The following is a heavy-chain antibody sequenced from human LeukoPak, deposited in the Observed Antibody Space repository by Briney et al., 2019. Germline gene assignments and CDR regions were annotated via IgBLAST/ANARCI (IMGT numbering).Heavy chain of an antibody. V-gene: IGHV3-30*02. Sequence: PGGSLRLSCAASGFTFSSYGMHWVRQAPGKGLEWVAFIRYDGSNKYYADSVKGRFTISRDNSKNTLYLQMNSLRAEDTAVYYCANDAAHSSGYLYYFDYWGQGTLVTVSS. J-gene: IGHJ4*02. D-gene: IGHD3-22*01. CDR2: IRYDGSNK. CDR3: ANDAAHSSGYLYYFDY. CDR1: GFTFSSYG.